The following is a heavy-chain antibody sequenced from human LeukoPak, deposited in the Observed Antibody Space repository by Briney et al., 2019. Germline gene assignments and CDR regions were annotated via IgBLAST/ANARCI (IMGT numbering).Heavy chain of an antibody. CDR2: INHSGST. CDR1: GGSFSGYY. CDR3: ARTAYSQGYYYDSSGYHIDY. D-gene: IGHD3-22*01. Sequence: SETLSLTCAVYGGSFSGYYWSWIRQPPGKGLEWIGEINHSGSTNYNPSLKSRVTISVDTSKNQFSLKLSSVTAADTAVYYCARTAYSQGYYYDSSGYHIDYWGQGTLVTVSS. J-gene: IGHJ4*02. V-gene: IGHV4-34*01.